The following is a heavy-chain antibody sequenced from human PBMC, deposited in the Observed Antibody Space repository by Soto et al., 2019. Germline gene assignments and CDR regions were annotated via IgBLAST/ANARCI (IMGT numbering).Heavy chain of an antibody. D-gene: IGHD6-19*01. CDR2: VDYGGNS. J-gene: IGHJ4*02. CDR1: GCSINTYY. V-gene: IGHV4-59*01. CDR3: ARNWFSVAGRFHFDY. Sequence: PSETLSLTCTASGCSINTYYWSWIRQPPGKGLEWIGYVDYGGNSDSSPSLKSRVTISIDTSKKQVYPKLNSVTAADTAVYYCARNWFSVAGRFHFDYWGQGIPVTVSS.